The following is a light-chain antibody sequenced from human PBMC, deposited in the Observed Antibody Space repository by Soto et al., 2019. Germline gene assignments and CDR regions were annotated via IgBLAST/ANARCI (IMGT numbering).Light chain of an antibody. CDR3: QQYYNTPLA. V-gene: IGKV4-1*01. Sequence: IVMTQSPDSLAVSLGERATVNCKSSQSVLFSSNNKNYLAWYQQKPGQPPKLLIYWASTRESGVPDRFSGSGSGTDFTLTISSLQAEDVAVYYCQQYYNTPLAFGQGTKVDIK. CDR1: QSVLFSSNNKNY. J-gene: IGKJ1*01. CDR2: WAS.